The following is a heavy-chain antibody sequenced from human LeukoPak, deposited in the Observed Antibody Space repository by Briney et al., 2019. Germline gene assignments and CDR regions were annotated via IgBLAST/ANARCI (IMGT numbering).Heavy chain of an antibody. J-gene: IGHJ4*02. CDR3: AKDYSEEQWLVRPSY. Sequence: SCKASGGTFSSYAISWVRQAPGKGLEWVSAISGSGGSTYYADSVKGRFTISRDNSKNTLYLQMNSLRAEDTAVYYCAKDYSEEQWLVRPSYWGQGTLVTVSS. V-gene: IGHV3-23*01. D-gene: IGHD6-19*01. CDR1: GGTFSSYA. CDR2: ISGSGGST.